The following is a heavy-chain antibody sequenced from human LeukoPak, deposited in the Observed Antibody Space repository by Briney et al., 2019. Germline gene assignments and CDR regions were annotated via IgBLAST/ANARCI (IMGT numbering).Heavy chain of an antibody. V-gene: IGHV3-23*01. CDR1: GFTFGSYA. CDR3: ARQSFVVEMATIPGGEAFDI. J-gene: IGHJ3*02. D-gene: IGHD5-24*01. Sequence: GGSLRLSCAASGFTFGSYAMSWVRQAPGKGLEWVSGISSSGGTTSYAESVKGRFTVSRDNPRNTLYMEMNSLRDEDTAVYYCARQSFVVEMATIPGGEAFDIWGQGTMVTVSS. CDR2: ISSSGGTT.